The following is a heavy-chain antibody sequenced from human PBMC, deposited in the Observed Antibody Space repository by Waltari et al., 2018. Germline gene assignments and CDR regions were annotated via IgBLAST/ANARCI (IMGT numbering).Heavy chain of an antibody. CDR2: MSPNSGDT. CDR1: GYSFTSRD. CDR3: ARGLSSAWD. D-gene: IGHD6-19*01. V-gene: IGHV1-8*01. J-gene: IGHJ4*02. Sequence: QVQLVQSGAEVKKPGASVKVSCKASGYSFTSRDINWVRQATGQGLEWMGWMSPNSGDTVYAQKFQGRVAMTRDTSISTAYMELSSLRSEDTAVYYCARGLSSAWDWGQGTLVTVSS.